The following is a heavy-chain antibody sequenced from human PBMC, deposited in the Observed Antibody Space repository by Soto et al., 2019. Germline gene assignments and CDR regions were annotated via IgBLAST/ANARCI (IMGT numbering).Heavy chain of an antibody. CDR3: ARDQNY. J-gene: IGHJ4*02. CDR2: ISSSSSYR. CDR1: GFTFSSYS. V-gene: IGHV3-21*01. Sequence: WGSLRLSCAASGFTFSSYSMNWVRQAPGKGLEWVSSISSSSSYRYYADSVKGRFTISRDNSKNTLYLQMNSLRAEDTAVYYCARDQNYWGQGTLVTVSS.